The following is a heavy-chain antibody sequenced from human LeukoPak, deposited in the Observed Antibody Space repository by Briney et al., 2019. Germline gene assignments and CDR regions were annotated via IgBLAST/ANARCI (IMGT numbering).Heavy chain of an antibody. J-gene: IGHJ3*02. CDR1: GGSISSGDYY. V-gene: IGHV4-30-4*08. CDR2: IYYSGST. Sequence: PSQTLSLTCTVSGGSISSGDYYWSWIRQPPGKCLEWIGYIYYSGSTYYNPSLKSPVTISVDTSKNQFSLKLSSVTAADTAVYYCARVRYYDSSGYYYVAFDIWGQGTMVTVSS. D-gene: IGHD3-22*01. CDR3: ARVRYYDSSGYYYVAFDI.